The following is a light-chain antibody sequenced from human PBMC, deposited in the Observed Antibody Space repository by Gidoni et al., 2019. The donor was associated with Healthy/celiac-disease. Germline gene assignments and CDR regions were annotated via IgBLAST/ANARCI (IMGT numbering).Light chain of an antibody. J-gene: IGKJ1*01. CDR3: QQYGSSTE. CDR2: GAS. Sequence: EIVLTQSPGTLSLSPGERATLSCRASQSVSSSYLAWYQQKPGQAPRLLIYGASSRATGIPDRFSGSGSGTDFTLTISRLEPEDFAVYYCQQYGSSTEFGQGTKVELK. V-gene: IGKV3-20*01. CDR1: QSVSSSY.